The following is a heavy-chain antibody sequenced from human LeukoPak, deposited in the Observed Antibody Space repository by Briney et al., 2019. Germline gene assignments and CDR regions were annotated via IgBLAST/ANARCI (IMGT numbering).Heavy chain of an antibody. CDR3: ATAPLGVVPAARLDY. Sequence: ASVKVSCKVSGYTLTELSMHWVRQAPGKGLEWMGGFDPEDGETIYAQKFQGRVTMTEDTSTDTAYMELSSLRSEDTAVYYCATAPLGVVPAARLDYWGQGTLVTVSS. V-gene: IGHV1-24*01. CDR2: FDPEDGET. D-gene: IGHD2-2*01. J-gene: IGHJ4*02. CDR1: GYTLTELS.